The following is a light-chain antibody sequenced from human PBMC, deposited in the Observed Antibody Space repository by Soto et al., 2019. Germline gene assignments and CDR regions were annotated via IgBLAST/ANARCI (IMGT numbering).Light chain of an antibody. V-gene: IGLV4-69*01. J-gene: IGLJ2*01. CDR1: SGHSSFS. Sequence: QPVLTQSPSASASLGASVNPTCTLSSGHSSFSIAWHQQQPEMGPRYLMKVNSDGSHSKGDGIPDRFSGSSSGDERYLIISSLQSEDEADYYCQTWGTGIRVFGGGTKLTV. CDR3: QTWGTGIRV. CDR2: VNSDGSH.